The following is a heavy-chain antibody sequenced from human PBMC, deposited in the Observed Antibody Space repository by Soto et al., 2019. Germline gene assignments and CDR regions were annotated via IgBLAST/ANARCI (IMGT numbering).Heavy chain of an antibody. V-gene: IGHV4-39*01. D-gene: IGHD2-15*01. Sequence: SETLSLTCTVSGGSISSSSYYWGWIRQPPGKGLEWIGSIYYSGSTYYNPSLKSRVTISVDTSKNQFSLKLSSVTAADTAVYYCTRQARRSLAADYWAQPPLGTGSS. CDR3: TRQARRSLAADY. CDR1: GGSISSSSYY. J-gene: IGHJ4*02. CDR2: IYYSGST.